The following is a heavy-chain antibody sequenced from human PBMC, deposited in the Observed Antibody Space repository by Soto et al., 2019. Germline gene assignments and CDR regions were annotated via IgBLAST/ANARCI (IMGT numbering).Heavy chain of an antibody. D-gene: IGHD2-2*01. CDR1: GDSFSNYY. V-gene: IGHV4-4*07. J-gene: IGHJ5*02. CDR3: ATGRSEVVPGAMDT. Sequence: QVQLQESGPGLVKPSETLSLSCTVSGDSFSNYYCNWVRKSAGKGLEWIGRIYPTGSTTYNPSLKSRLTMSVDTSKNQFSLRLTSMTAADTAVYYCATGRSEVVPGAMDTWGQGTLVTLSS. CDR2: IYPTGST.